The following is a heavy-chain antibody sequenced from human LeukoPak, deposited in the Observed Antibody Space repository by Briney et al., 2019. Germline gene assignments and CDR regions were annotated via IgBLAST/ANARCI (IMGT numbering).Heavy chain of an antibody. CDR3: VRDVWGDRDSYFDY. CDR1: GFTFSSYW. V-gene: IGHV3-74*01. Sequence: GGSLRPSCAASGFTFSSYWMHWVRQAPGKGLVWVARINSDGRSISCADSVKGRFTFSRDNAKNTLYLQMNSLRAEDTAVYYCVRDVWGDRDSYFDYWGQGTLVTVSS. D-gene: IGHD2-21*01. CDR2: INSDGRSI. J-gene: IGHJ4*02.